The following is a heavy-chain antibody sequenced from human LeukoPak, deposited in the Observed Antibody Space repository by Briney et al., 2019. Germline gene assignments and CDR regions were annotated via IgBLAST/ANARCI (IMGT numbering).Heavy chain of an antibody. CDR3: ARGWGPYKDY. CDR2: IYYSGST. J-gene: IGHJ4*02. D-gene: IGHD7-27*01. Sequence: PSETLSLTCTVSGGSISSYYWSWIRQPPGKGLEWIGYIYYSGSTNYNPSLKSRVTISVDTSKNQFSLKLSSVTAADTAVYYCARGWGPYKDYWGQGTLVTGSS. V-gene: IGHV4-59*01. CDR1: GGSISSYY.